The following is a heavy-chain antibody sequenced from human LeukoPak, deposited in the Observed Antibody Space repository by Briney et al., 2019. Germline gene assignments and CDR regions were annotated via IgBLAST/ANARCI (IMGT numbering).Heavy chain of an antibody. CDR1: GFTFDDYA. CDR3: VKGSGSYEYYYYMDV. D-gene: IGHD3-10*01. J-gene: IGHJ6*03. Sequence: GGSLRLSCAASGFTFDDYARHWVRQVPGKGLEWVSGISRNSDSIGYADSVKGRLTISRDNAKSSLYLQMNSLRAEDTALYYCVKGSGSYEYYYYMDVWGKGTTVTVSS. CDR2: ISRNSDSI. V-gene: IGHV3-9*01.